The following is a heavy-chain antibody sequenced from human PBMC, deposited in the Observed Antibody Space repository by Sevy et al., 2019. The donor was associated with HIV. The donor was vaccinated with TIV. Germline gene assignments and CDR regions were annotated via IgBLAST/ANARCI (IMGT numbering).Heavy chain of an antibody. Sequence: SETLSLTCTVSGGSISSSSYYWGWIRQPPGKGLEWIGSISYTGNTYYNPSLKSRVTISVDTSKNQFSLKLSSVTAADTAVHYCARLAYGDYSGYFDYWGQGTLVTVSS. CDR3: ARLAYGDYSGYFDY. J-gene: IGHJ4*02. CDR1: GGSISSSSYY. D-gene: IGHD4-17*01. V-gene: IGHV4-39*01. CDR2: ISYTGNT.